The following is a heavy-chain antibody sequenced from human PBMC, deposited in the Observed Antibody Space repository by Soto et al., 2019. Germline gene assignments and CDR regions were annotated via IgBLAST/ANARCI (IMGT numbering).Heavy chain of an antibody. Sequence: PWESLKISCKGSGYTFTTYWIAWVRQMPGKGLEWMGIIYPGDSATRYSPSFQGQVTISADNSISTAYLQWSSLKASDTAMYYCARLGQLVYYYYGMDVWGQGTTVTVSS. D-gene: IGHD6-6*01. CDR1: GYTFTTYW. V-gene: IGHV5-51*01. CDR2: IYPGDSAT. CDR3: ARLGQLVYYYYGMDV. J-gene: IGHJ6*02.